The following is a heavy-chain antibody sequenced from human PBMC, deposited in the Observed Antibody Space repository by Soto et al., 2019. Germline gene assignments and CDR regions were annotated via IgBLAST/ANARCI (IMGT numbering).Heavy chain of an antibody. CDR1: GGSISSGGYY. V-gene: IGHV4-31*03. CDR2: IYYSGST. D-gene: IGHD3-3*01. J-gene: IGHJ4*02. Sequence: KPSETLSLTCTVSGGSISSGGYYWSWIRQHPGKGLEWIGYIYYSGSTYYNPSLKSRVTISVDTSKNQFSLKLSSVTAADTAVYYCARASYYDFWSGYPHGYYFDYWGQGTLVTVS. CDR3: ARASYYDFWSGYPHGYYFDY.